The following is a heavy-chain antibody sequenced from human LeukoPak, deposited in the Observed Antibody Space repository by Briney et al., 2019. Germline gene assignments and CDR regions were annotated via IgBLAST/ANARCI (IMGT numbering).Heavy chain of an antibody. CDR3: ANGEGSGIHYYSMDV. J-gene: IGHJ6*02. CDR2: ISWNGNSI. Sequence: PGGSLRLSCAASGFSFDDYAMHWVRQAPGKGLEWVSAISWNGNSIVYADSVKGRFIIARDNAKNSLYLQMNSLRAEDTALYYCANGEGSGIHYYSMDVWGHGTTVTVSS. V-gene: IGHV3-9*01. D-gene: IGHD3-10*01. CDR1: GFSFDDYA.